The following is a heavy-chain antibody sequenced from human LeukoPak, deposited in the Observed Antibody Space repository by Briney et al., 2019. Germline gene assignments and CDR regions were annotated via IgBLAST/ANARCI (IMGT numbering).Heavy chain of an antibody. J-gene: IGHJ4*02. V-gene: IGHV4-34*01. CDR3: GRRIVGATIDY. CDR2: INHSGST. D-gene: IGHD1-26*01. CDR1: GGSFSGYY. Sequence: SETLSLTCAVYGGSFSGYYWSWIRQPPGKGLEWIGEINHSGSTNYNPSLKSRVTISVDTCKNQFALKRRCETGADTAVYYCGRRIVGATIDYWGQGTLVTVSS.